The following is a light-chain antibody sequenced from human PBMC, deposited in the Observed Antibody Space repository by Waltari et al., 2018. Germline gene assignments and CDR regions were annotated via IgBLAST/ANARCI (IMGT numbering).Light chain of an antibody. CDR3: QQYDNWLLT. CDR1: QSVRSN. Sequence: EIVMTQSPATLSVSPGETATFSCRASQSVRSNLAWYQQKPGQAPSLLIHGASTRATGVPARFSGSGSGTEFTLTISSLQSEDFAVYYCQQYDNWLLTFGGGTKVEI. V-gene: IGKV3-15*01. CDR2: GAS. J-gene: IGKJ4*01.